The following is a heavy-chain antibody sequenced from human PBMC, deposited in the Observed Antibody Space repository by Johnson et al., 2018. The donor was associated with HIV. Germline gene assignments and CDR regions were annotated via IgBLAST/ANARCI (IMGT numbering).Heavy chain of an antibody. V-gene: IGHV3-53*01. CDR3: ASRLWWQAPLDAFDI. CDR1: GFTVSSNY. J-gene: IGHJ3*02. Sequence: VHLVESGGGLIQPGGSLRLSCAASGFTVSSNYMSWVRQAPGNGLEWVSVFYSGGSTYYADSVKGRFTISRDNSKNTLYLQMNSLRAEDTAVYYCASRLWWQAPLDAFDIWGQGTMVTISS. CDR2: FYSGGST. D-gene: IGHD2-21*01.